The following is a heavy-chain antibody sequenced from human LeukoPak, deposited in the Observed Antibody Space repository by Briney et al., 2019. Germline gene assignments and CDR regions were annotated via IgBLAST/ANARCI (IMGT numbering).Heavy chain of an antibody. CDR1: GFTFSSYG. Sequence: PGRSLRLSCAASGFTFSSYGMHWVRQAPGKGLEWVAVIWYGGSNKYYADSVKGRFTISRDNSKNTLYLQMKSLRAEDTAIYYCAKDKIWGEDYFDYWGQGTLVTVSS. CDR2: IWYGGSNK. J-gene: IGHJ4*02. CDR3: AKDKIWGEDYFDY. D-gene: IGHD3-16*01. V-gene: IGHV3-30*18.